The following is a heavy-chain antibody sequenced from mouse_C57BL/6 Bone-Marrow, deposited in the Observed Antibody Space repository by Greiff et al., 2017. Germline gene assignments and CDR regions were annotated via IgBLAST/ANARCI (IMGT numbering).Heavy chain of an antibody. D-gene: IGHD2-4*01. CDR3: ARDNDYCFDY. CDR1: GFTFSSYA. J-gene: IGHJ2*01. CDR2: ISDGGSYT. Sequence: EVKLVESGGGLVKPGGSLKLSCAASGFTFSSYAMSWVRQTPEKRLEWVATISDGGSYTYYPDNVKGRFTISRDNAKNNLYLQMSHLKSEDTAMDYCARDNDYCFDYWGQGTTLTVSS. V-gene: IGHV5-4*01.